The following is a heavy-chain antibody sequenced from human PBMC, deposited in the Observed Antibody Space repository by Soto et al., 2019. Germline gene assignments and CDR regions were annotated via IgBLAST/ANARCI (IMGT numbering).Heavy chain of an antibody. CDR2: ITGIDGRT. D-gene: IGHD2-15*01. CDR3: AKDRGPYCSGGICYPPSWFDP. J-gene: IGHJ5*02. CDR1: GFTFVKYA. V-gene: IGHV3-23*01. Sequence: GGSLRLSCVGSGFTFVKYAMSWVRQAPGKGLEWVSSITGIDGRTYYADSVKGRFTISRDNPKNTLYLQMNNLRAEDTAMFYCAKDRGPYCSGGICYPPSWFDPWGQGTQVTVSS.